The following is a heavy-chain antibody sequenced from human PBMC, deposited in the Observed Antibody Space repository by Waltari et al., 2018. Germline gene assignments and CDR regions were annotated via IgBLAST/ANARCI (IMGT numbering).Heavy chain of an antibody. V-gene: IGHV5-51*01. CDR3: ARDHLSLTAYYFDY. D-gene: IGHD7-27*01. Sequence: EVQLVQSGAEVRKPGESLKISCKASGYPFTNFSIAWVRQMPGKGLEWMGIVYPGDGETRCSPSFQGQVTISADKSINTAYLQWNSLKTSDTAIYYCARDHLSLTAYYFDYWGQGTLVTVSS. CDR2: VYPGDGET. CDR1: GYPFTNFS. J-gene: IGHJ4*02.